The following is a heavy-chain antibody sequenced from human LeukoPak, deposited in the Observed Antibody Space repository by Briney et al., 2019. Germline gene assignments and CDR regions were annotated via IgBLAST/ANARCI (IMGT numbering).Heavy chain of an antibody. CDR2: ISSSRSTM. Sequence: PGGSLRLSCAASGFTFSSYSMNWVRQAPGKGLEWVSYISSSRSTMYYADSVKGRFTISRDNAKNSLYLQMNSLRAEDTAVYYCAREYCSSTSCLYDYWGQGTLVTVSS. CDR1: GFTFSSYS. J-gene: IGHJ4*02. D-gene: IGHD2-2*01. CDR3: AREYCSSTSCLYDY. V-gene: IGHV3-48*01.